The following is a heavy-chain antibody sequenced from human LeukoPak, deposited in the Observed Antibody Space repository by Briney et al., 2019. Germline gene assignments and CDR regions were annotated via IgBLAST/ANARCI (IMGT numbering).Heavy chain of an antibody. D-gene: IGHD3-3*01. V-gene: IGHV4-39*01. CDR1: GGSISTSSYY. CDR2: IYYSGST. J-gene: IGHJ4*02. CDR3: ASNEWSGYYFDY. Sequence: SETPSLTCTVSGGSISTSSYYWGWIRQPPGKGLEWIGSIYYSGSTYYNPSLKSRVTISVDTSKNQFSLKLSSVTAADTALYYCASNEWSGYYFDYWGQGTLVNVSS.